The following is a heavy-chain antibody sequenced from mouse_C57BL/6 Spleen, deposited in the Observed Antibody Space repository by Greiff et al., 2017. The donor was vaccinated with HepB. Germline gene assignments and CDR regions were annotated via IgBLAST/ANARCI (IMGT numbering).Heavy chain of an antibody. Sequence: EVKLVESGAELVKPGASVKLSCTASGFNIKDYYMPWVKQRTEQGLEWIGRIDPEDGETKYAPNFQGKATITADTSSNTAYLQLSSLTSEDTAVYYCARSGTTVVAPYAMDYWGQGTSVTVSS. V-gene: IGHV14-2*01. J-gene: IGHJ4*01. CDR2: IDPEDGET. D-gene: IGHD1-1*01. CDR3: ARSGTTVVAPYAMDY. CDR1: GFNIKDYY.